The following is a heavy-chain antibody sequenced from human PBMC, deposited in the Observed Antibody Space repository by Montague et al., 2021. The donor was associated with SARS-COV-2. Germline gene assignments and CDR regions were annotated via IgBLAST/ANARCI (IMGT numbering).Heavy chain of an antibody. V-gene: IGHV4-39*02. J-gene: IGHJ3*02. CDR1: GGSISSSTDY. Sequence: SETLSLTCTVSGGSISSSTDYWNWICQPPGRQLEGIGRIYDSGSTYYNPSLKSRVTISVDTSKNHFSLKLSSVTAADTAVYYCARRGRKLLPVATTIGGFDIWGQGTMVTVSS. CDR2: IYDSGST. D-gene: IGHD5-12*01. CDR3: ARRGRKLLPVATTIGGFDI.